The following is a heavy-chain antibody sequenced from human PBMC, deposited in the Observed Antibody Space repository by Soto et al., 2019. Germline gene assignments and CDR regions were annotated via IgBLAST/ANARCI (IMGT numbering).Heavy chain of an antibody. Sequence: SETLSLTCTVSGGSISSGGYYWSWIRQHPGKGLEWIGYIYYSGSTYYNPSLKSRVTISVDTSKNQFSLKLSSVTAADTAMYYCARDTPRGYSYGSFDYWGQGTLVTVSS. CDR1: GGSISSGGYY. D-gene: IGHD5-18*01. CDR3: ARDTPRGYSYGSFDY. J-gene: IGHJ4*02. V-gene: IGHV4-31*03. CDR2: IYYSGST.